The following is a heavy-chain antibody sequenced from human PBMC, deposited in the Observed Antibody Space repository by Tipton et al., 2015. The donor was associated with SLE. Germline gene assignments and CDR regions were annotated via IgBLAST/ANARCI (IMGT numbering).Heavy chain of an antibody. D-gene: IGHD2-2*01. CDR1: GYTFTGYY. CDR2: INPNSGNT. J-gene: IGHJ4*02. V-gene: IGHV1-8*02. CDR3: ARGCSSTSCTKGDY. Sequence: QSGAEVKKPGASVKVSCKASGYTFTGYYMHWVRQAPGQGLEWMGWINPNSGNTGYAQKFQGRVTMTRNTSISTAYMELSSLRSEDTAVYYCARGCSSTSCTKGDYWGQGTLVTVSS.